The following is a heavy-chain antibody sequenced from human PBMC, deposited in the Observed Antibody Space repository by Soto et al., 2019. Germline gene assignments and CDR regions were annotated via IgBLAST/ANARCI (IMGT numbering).Heavy chain of an antibody. D-gene: IGHD3-10*01. CDR2: ISYDGSNK. CDR1: GFTFSSYG. Sequence: GGSLRLSCAASGFTFSSYGMHWVRQAPGKGLEWVAVISYDGSNKYYADSVKDRFTISRDNSKNTLYLQMNSLRAEDTAVYYCAKDLLVRGDYGYGMDVWGQGTTVTVSS. CDR3: AKDLLVRGDYGYGMDV. V-gene: IGHV3-30*18. J-gene: IGHJ6*02.